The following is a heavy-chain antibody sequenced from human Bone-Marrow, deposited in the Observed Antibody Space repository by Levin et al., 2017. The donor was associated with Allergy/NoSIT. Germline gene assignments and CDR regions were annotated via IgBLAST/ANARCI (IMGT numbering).Heavy chain of an antibody. Sequence: SETLSLTCTVSNDSIGRGGYYWSWIRQHPGKGLEHIGYISHRGNTYYNSSLKSRLTMSLDTSNNQFFLNLISVTAADTAIYYCARLDGYNFDAWGQGTPVIVSS. J-gene: IGHJ4*02. CDR3: ARLDGYNFDA. D-gene: IGHD5-12*01. CDR1: NDSIGRGGYY. V-gene: IGHV4-31*03. CDR2: ISHRGNT.